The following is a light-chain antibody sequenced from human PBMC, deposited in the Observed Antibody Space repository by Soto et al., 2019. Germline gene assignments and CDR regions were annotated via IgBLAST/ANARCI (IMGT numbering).Light chain of an antibody. Sequence: EVVMTQSPATLSVSPGERVTVSCRASESVHRNFAWYHQKPGQVPSLLIYYASTRATGVPDRFTGSGSGTEFTLTISSLQSEDFGVYHCQHYSNWPPTFGPGTKVEIK. CDR1: ESVHRN. J-gene: IGKJ3*01. V-gene: IGKV3-15*01. CDR3: QHYSNWPPT. CDR2: YAS.